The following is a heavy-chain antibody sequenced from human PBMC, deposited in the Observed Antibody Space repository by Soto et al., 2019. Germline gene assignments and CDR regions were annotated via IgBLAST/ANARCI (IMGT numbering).Heavy chain of an antibody. J-gene: IGHJ6*03. Sequence: ASVKVSCKASGYTFTSYGISWVRQAPGQGLEWMGWISAYNGNTNYAQKLQGRVTMTTDTSTSTAYMELRSLRSDDTAVYYCARVEQSPRGGGLWPLGAYYYYMDVWGKGTTVTVSS. CDR3: ARVEQSPRGGGLWPLGAYYYYMDV. CDR1: GYTFTSYG. V-gene: IGHV1-18*01. D-gene: IGHD3-16*01. CDR2: ISAYNGNT.